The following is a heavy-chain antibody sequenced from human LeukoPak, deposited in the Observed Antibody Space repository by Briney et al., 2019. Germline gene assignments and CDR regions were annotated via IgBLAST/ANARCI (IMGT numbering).Heavy chain of an antibody. Sequence: ASVKVSCKVSGYTLTELSMHWVRQAPGKGLEWMGGFDPEDGETIYAQKFQGRVTMTEDTSTDTAYMELSSLRSEDTAVYYCATSYYYGSSGYYYFDYWGQGTLVTVSS. CDR2: FDPEDGET. D-gene: IGHD3-22*01. CDR3: ATSYYYGSSGYYYFDY. V-gene: IGHV1-24*01. CDR1: GYTLTELS. J-gene: IGHJ4*02.